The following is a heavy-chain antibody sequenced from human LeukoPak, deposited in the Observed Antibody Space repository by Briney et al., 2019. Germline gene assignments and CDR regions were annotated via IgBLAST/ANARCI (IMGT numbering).Heavy chain of an antibody. V-gene: IGHV3-23*01. D-gene: IGHD2-21*01. J-gene: IGHJ4*02. CDR2: ISGSGGST. Sequence: GRSLRLSCAAAGFTFSSYAMGWVRQAPGKGMEWVSSISGSGGSTYYASSVKGRFTISRDNSKTTLYLQMNSLRAEDRAVYYCAKFLPTHIVVANYYFDYWGQGTLVTVSS. CDR1: GFTFSSYA. CDR3: AKFLPTHIVVANYYFDY.